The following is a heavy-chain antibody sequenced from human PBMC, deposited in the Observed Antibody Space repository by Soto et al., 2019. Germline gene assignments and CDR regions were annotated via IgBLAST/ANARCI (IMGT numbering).Heavy chain of an antibody. D-gene: IGHD2-8*02. CDR1: GFTFSDYY. CDR2: ISSRSSTI. Sequence: QVQLVESGGGLGKPGGSLRLSCAASGFTFSDYYMSWIRQAPGKGVEWVSYISSRSSTIFYADSVKGRFTISRDNVKNSLYLQLNSLRAEDTAVYYCASGTTGAFFVYWGQGILVTVSS. J-gene: IGHJ4*02. CDR3: ASGTTGAFFVY. V-gene: IGHV3-11*01.